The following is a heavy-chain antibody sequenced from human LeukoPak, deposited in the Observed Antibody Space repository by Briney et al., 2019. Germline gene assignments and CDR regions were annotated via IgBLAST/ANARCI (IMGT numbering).Heavy chain of an antibody. CDR1: GYTFTSYD. CDR3: ARGGYCSGGSCYPADAFDI. CDR2: MNPNSGNT. Sequence: GAPVKAPCKASGYTFTSYDINWVRQATGQGLEWMGWMNPNSGNTGYAQKFQGRVTMTRNTSISTAYMELSSLRSEDTAVYYCARGGYCSGGSCYPADAFDIWGQGTMVTVSS. V-gene: IGHV1-8*01. J-gene: IGHJ3*02. D-gene: IGHD2-15*01.